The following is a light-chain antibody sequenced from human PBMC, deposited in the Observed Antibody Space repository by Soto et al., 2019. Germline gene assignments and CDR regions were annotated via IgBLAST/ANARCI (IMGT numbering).Light chain of an antibody. J-gene: IGKJ1*01. CDR1: QSIDYW. V-gene: IGKV1-5*03. CDR3: QHLKT. Sequence: DIQMTQSPSTLSASVGDRVTITCRASQSIDYWLAWYQQKPGKAPKILIYKASNLETGVPSRFSGSGSGAEFTLTISSLQPDDFATYYCQHLKTFGQGTKVEIK. CDR2: KAS.